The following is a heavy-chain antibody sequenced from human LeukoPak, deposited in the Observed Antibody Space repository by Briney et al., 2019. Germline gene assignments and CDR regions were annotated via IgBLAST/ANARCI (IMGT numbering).Heavy chain of an antibody. J-gene: IGHJ4*02. V-gene: IGHV4-4*07. Sequence: PSETLSLTCTVSGGSISSYYWSWIRQPAGKGLEWIGRIYTSGSTNYNPSLKSRVTMSVDTSKNQFSLKLSSVTAADTAVYYCARDRATVVTDYFDYWGQGTLVTVSS. CDR3: ARDRATVVTDYFDY. CDR2: IYTSGST. CDR1: GGSISSYY. D-gene: IGHD4-23*01.